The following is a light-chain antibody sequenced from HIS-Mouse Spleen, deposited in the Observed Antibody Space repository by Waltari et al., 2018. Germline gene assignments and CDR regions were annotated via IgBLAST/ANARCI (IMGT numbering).Light chain of an antibody. CDR3: CSYAGSSTWV. CDR1: SSAVGGYNY. V-gene: IGLV2-14*03. Sequence: QSALTQPASVSGSPGQSITIPCTGTSSAVGGYNYVSWYQQHPGKAPKLMIYDVSNRPSGVSNRFSGSKSDNTASLTISGLQAEDEADYYCCSYAGSSTWVFGGGTKLTVL. CDR2: DVS. J-gene: IGLJ3*02.